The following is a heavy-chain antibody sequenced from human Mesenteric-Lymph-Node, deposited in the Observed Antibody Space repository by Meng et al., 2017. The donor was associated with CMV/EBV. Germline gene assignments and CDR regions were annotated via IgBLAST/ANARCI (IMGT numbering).Heavy chain of an antibody. V-gene: IGHV3-30*02. Sequence: GESLKISCAASGFPFVRYGMHWVRQAPGKGLEWVAFIRNDGSDKYFADSVKGRFTISRDTSKNILYLQMNRLRAEDTAMYYCARDHGPTDGYNSHFDYWGLGTLVTVSS. D-gene: IGHD5-24*01. CDR2: IRNDGSDK. CDR3: ARDHGPTDGYNSHFDY. CDR1: GFPFVRYG. J-gene: IGHJ4*02.